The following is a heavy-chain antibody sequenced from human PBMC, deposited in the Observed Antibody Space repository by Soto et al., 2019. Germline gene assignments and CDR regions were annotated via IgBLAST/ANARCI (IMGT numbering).Heavy chain of an antibody. CDR2: IYYSGST. CDR1: GGSISSSSYY. V-gene: IGHV4-39*01. J-gene: IGHJ6*03. D-gene: IGHD2-2*01. CDR3: ARFRAYGCSSTSCQYYYYYYYMDV. Sequence: SETLSLTCTVSGGSISSSSYYWGWIRQPPGKGLEWIGSIYYSGSTYYNPSLKSRVTISVDTSKNQFSLKLSSVTAADTAVYYCARFRAYGCSSTSCQYYYYYYYMDVWGKGTTVTVSS.